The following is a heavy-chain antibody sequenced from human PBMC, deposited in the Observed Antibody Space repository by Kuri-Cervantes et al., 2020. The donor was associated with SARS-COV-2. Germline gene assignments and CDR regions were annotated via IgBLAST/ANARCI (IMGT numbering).Heavy chain of an antibody. V-gene: IGHV3-30*18. CDR3: AKSSGTADGGFDP. D-gene: IGHD6-19*01. Sequence: SCKASGFTFSSYGMHWVRQAPGKGLEWVAVISYDGSNKYYADSVKGRFTISRDNSKNTLYLQMNSLRAEDTAVYYCAKSSGTADGGFDPWGQGTLVTVSS. J-gene: IGHJ5*02. CDR2: ISYDGSNK. CDR1: GFTFSSYG.